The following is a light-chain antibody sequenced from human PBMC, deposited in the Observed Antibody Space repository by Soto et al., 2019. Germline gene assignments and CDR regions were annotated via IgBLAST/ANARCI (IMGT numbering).Light chain of an antibody. Sequence: QAVVTQPPSASGTPGQRVTISCSGGSSNIGSNGVNWYQQLPGTAPKVLIHSNNQRPSGVPDRFSGSKSGTSASLAISGLQSEDEADYYCAARDDSLNGPHVVFGGGTKLTVL. CDR2: SNN. CDR1: SSNIGSNG. V-gene: IGLV1-44*01. CDR3: AARDDSLNGPHVV. J-gene: IGLJ2*01.